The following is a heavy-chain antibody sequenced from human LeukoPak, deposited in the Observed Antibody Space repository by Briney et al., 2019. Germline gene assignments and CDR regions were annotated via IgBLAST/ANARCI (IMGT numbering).Heavy chain of an antibody. CDR2: MFSNGNT. V-gene: IGHV4-39*01. CDR1: GGSINRSTYY. J-gene: IGHJ5*02. Sequence: SETLSLTCTVSGGSINRSTYYWGWPRLAPGKGLEWIGSMFSNGNTYYNPSLKSRVAISLDRSKNEFSLKLTSVTAADTAVYYCARQGYCTSGSCYAGSEFDPWGQGTLVIVSS. D-gene: IGHD2-2*01. CDR3: ARQGYCTSGSCYAGSEFDP.